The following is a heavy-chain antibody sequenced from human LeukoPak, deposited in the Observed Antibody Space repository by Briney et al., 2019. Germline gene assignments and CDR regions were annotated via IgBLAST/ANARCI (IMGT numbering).Heavy chain of an antibody. D-gene: IGHD2-8*01. Sequence: GGSLRLSCAASGFIFSSYSMSWVRQAPGKGLEWVSVITGSGGSTYYADSVKGRFTISRDNSKNTLYLQMNSLRAEDTAVYYCAKGYCTNGVCYLDWGQGTLVTVSS. CDR3: AKGYCTNGVCYLD. J-gene: IGHJ4*02. V-gene: IGHV3-23*01. CDR1: GFIFSSYS. CDR2: ITGSGGST.